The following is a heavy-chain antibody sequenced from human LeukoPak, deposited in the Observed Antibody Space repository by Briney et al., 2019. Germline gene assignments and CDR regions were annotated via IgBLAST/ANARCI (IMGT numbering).Heavy chain of an antibody. V-gene: IGHV3-43*02. J-gene: IGHJ4*02. CDR2: ISGNGGNT. Sequence: GGSLRLSCAASGFTFDDYAMHWVRQAPGKGLEWVSLISGNGGNTYYADSVKGRFTISRDNSKNSLYLQMNSLTTEDTAVYYCASRAGYTGSWSAFDYWGQGTLVTVSS. CDR3: ASRAGYTGSWSAFDY. CDR1: GFTFDDYA. D-gene: IGHD6-13*01.